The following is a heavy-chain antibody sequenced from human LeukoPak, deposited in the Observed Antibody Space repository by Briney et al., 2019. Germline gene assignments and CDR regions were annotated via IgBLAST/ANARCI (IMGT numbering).Heavy chain of an antibody. CDR3: ARVSIAAAVVDY. CDR1: GFTFSSYW. CDR2: INTDGSST. Sequence: GSLRLSCAASGFTFSSYWMHWVRQAPGKGLVWVSRINTDGSSTSYADSVKGRFTISRDNAKNTLYLQMNSLRAEDTAVYYCARVSIAAAVVDYWGQGTLVTVSS. J-gene: IGHJ4*02. D-gene: IGHD6-13*01. V-gene: IGHV3-74*01.